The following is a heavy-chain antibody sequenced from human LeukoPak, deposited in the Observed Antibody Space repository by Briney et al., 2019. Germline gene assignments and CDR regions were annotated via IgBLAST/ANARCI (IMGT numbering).Heavy chain of an antibody. CDR2: IIPILDIA. J-gene: IGHJ3*02. Sequence: ASVKVSCKASGGTFSSYSISWVRQAPGQGLEWMGRIIPILDIANYAQKFQGRVTITADKSTSTAYMELSSLRSEDTAVYCCARASGSYLDAFDIWGQGTMVTVSS. V-gene: IGHV1-69*02. D-gene: IGHD1-26*01. CDR1: GGTFSSYS. CDR3: ARASGSYLDAFDI.